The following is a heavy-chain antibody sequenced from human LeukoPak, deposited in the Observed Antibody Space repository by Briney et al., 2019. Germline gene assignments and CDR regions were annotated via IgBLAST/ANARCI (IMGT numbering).Heavy chain of an antibody. D-gene: IGHD6-6*01. J-gene: IGHJ4*02. CDR3: ARGGQLVS. CDR2: INHSGST. Sequence: SETLSLTCAVYGGSFSGYYWGWIRQPPGKGLEWIGEINHSGSTNYNPSLKSRVTISVDTSKNQFSLKLSPVTAADTAVYYCARGGQLVSWGQGTLVTVSS. V-gene: IGHV4-34*01. CDR1: GGSFSGYY.